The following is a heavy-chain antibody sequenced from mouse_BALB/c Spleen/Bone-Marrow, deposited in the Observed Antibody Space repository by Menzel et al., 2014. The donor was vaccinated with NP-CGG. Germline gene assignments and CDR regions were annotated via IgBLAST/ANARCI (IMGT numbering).Heavy chain of an antibody. CDR1: GLTFSDYY. CDR3: ARQLAYAMDY. V-gene: IGHV5-12*02. CDR2: ITKGGGST. J-gene: IGHJ4*01. Sequence: EVKVVESGGGLVQPGGSLKLSCATSGLTFSDYYMYWVRRTPEKRLEWVAYITKGGGSTYYPDIVKGRFTISRDNAENTLYLQMSRLKSEDTAMYYCARQLAYAMDYWGQGTSVTVSS. D-gene: IGHD4-1*01.